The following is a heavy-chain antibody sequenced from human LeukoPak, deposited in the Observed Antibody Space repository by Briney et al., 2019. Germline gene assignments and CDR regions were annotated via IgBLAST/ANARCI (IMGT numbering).Heavy chain of an antibody. D-gene: IGHD2-2*01. CDR3: ARFSCSSTDCYFPYYYGMDV. V-gene: IGHV1-8*01. Sequence: ASVKVSCKGSGYTFTSYHINWVRQATGQGLEWMGWMNPNSGDTGYAQKFQGRLTMTRNTSISTVYMELSSLRSEDTAVYYCARFSCSSTDCYFPYYYGMDVGGQGTTVTVSS. CDR2: MNPNSGDT. J-gene: IGHJ6*02. CDR1: GYTFTSYH.